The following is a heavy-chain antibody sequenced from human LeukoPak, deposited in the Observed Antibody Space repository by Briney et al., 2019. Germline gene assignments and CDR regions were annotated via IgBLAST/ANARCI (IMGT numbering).Heavy chain of an antibody. Sequence: SETLSLTCTVSGYSISNAYYWCLIRQPPGKRLEWIGSLYHSGSTYYNPSLKSRVTTSVDTSKNRFSLKLTSVTAADTAVYYCARELHSGSYYFDYWGQGTLVTASS. D-gene: IGHD1-26*01. CDR3: ARELHSGSYYFDY. CDR2: LYHSGST. V-gene: IGHV4-38-2*02. CDR1: GYSISNAYY. J-gene: IGHJ4*02.